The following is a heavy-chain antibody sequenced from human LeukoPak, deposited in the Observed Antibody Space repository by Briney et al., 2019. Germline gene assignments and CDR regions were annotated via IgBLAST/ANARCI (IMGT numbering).Heavy chain of an antibody. CDR2: IKQDGSEK. D-gene: IGHD1-1*01. V-gene: IGHV3-7*01. Sequence: GGSLRLSCAASGFTFSSYWMSWVRQAPGKGLEWVANIKQDGSEKYYVDSVKGRFIISRDNAKNSLYLQMNSLRAEDTAVYYCAREMETGTTTGYYYGMDVWGQGTTVTVSS. J-gene: IGHJ6*02. CDR3: AREMETGTTTGYYYGMDV. CDR1: GFTFSSYW.